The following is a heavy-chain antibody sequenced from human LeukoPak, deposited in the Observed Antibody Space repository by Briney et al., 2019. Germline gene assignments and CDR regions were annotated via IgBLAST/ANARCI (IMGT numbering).Heavy chain of an antibody. CDR2: SQYRGNA. Sequence: SETLSLTCIVSGGSISTYYWTWIRQPPGKGLEWIGYSQYRGNADYNPSLKSRVTISVDTANNQCSLRLSSVTAADTATYYCARVGSLTTFDWGQGTLVTVSS. V-gene: IGHV4-59*01. D-gene: IGHD4-17*01. J-gene: IGHJ4*02. CDR1: GGSISTYY. CDR3: ARVGSLTTFD.